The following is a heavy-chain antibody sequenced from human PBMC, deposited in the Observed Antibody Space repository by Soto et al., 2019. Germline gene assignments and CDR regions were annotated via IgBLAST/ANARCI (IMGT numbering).Heavy chain of an antibody. CDR3: ARVVGAPNWFDP. Sequence: EVQLVESGGGLVQPGGSLRLSCAASGFTFSDHQMDWVRQAPGKGLEWVGRSRNKANSYTTEYAASVKGRFTISRDDSKISLYLQMNGLKIDDTAVYYYARVVGAPNWFDPWGQGTLVTVSS. V-gene: IGHV3-72*01. D-gene: IGHD1-26*01. CDR2: SRNKANSYTT. J-gene: IGHJ5*02. CDR1: GFTFSDHQ.